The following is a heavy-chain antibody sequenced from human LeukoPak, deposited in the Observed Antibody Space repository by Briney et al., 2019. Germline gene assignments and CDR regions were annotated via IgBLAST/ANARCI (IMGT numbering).Heavy chain of an antibody. V-gene: IGHV3-33*01. CDR3: ARDDYDSSGYGSFDY. CDR1: GFTFSSYG. Sequence: PGGSLRLSCAASGFTFSSYGMHWVRQAPGKGLEWVAVIWYDGSNKYYADSVKGRFTISRDNSKNTLYLQMYSLRAEDTAVYYCARDDYDSSGYGSFDYWGQGTLVTVSS. J-gene: IGHJ4*02. D-gene: IGHD3-22*01. CDR2: IWYDGSNK.